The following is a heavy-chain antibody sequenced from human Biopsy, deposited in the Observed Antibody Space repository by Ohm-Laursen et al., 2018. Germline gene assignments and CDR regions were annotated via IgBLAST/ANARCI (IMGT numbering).Heavy chain of an antibody. Sequence: GTLSLTCTVSGGSISSDYWSWIRKTPGKGMEWIGYIYYSGSTNYNPSLKSQVTISVDTSKNQFSLRLNSVTAADTAVYYCARATNSTGWPYYYFYGMDVWGQGTTVTVSS. V-gene: IGHV4-59*01. D-gene: IGHD2/OR15-2a*01. J-gene: IGHJ6*02. CDR3: ARATNSTGWPYYYFYGMDV. CDR1: GGSISSDY. CDR2: IYYSGST.